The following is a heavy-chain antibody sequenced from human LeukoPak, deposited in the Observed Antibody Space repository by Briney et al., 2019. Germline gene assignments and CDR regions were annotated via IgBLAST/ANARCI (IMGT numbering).Heavy chain of an antibody. D-gene: IGHD2-15*01. Sequence: PGGSLRLSCAVSGFTFSSHGMSWVRQAVRQAPGKGLEWVSSISAGGDYTYYADAVKGRFTISRDNSKNTLYLQMNSLRAEDTAVYYCAKIGVIGNWYFDIWGRGTLVTVSS. J-gene: IGHJ2*01. CDR2: ISAGGDYT. V-gene: IGHV3-23*01. CDR1: GFTFSSHG. CDR3: AKIGVIGNWYFDI.